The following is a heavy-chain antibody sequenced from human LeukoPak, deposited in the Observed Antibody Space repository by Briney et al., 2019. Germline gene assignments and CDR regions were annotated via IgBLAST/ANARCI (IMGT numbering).Heavy chain of an antibody. CDR3: ARDGKYDSSGYYSLDY. CDR2: IYSGGST. V-gene: IGHV3-66*01. D-gene: IGHD3-22*01. Sequence: GGSLRLSCAASGFTVSGNSMSWVRQAPGKGLEWVSVIYSGGSTYYADSVKGRFTISRDNSKNTLYLQMSSLRVEDTAVYHCARDGKYDSSGYYSLDYWGQGTLVTVSS. J-gene: IGHJ4*02. CDR1: GFTVSGNS.